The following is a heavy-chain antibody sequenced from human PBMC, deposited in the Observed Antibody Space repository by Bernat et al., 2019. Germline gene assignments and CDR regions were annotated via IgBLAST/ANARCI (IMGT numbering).Heavy chain of an antibody. CDR3: RGHRVDRPTEPVDY. CDR1: GGSISSTAYY. Sequence: QLQMQESGPGLVKPSETLSLTCSVSGGSISSTAYYWGWIRQPPGKGLEWIGSIYYSGSAYYNPSLKSRVTMSVDTSKNQFTLILTSVTAADTAIYCCRGHRVDRPTEPVDYWGQGTLVSVS. J-gene: IGHJ4*02. CDR2: IYYSGSA. D-gene: IGHD1-14*01. V-gene: IGHV4-39*01.